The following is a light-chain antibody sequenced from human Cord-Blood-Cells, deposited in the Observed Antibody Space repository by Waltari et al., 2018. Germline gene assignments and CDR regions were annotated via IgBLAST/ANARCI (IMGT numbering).Light chain of an antibody. CDR2: DVS. Sequence: QSALTQPRSVSGSPGQSVTISCTGTSSDVGGYNYVSWDQQHPGKAPKLTIYDVSKRPSGVPDRFSGSKSGNTASLTISGLQAEDEADYYCCSYAGSYTFVVFGGGTKLTVL. J-gene: IGLJ2*01. V-gene: IGLV2-11*01. CDR1: SSDVGGYNY. CDR3: CSYAGSYTFVV.